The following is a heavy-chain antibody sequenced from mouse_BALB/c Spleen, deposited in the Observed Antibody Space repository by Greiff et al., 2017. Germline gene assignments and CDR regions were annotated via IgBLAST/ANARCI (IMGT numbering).Heavy chain of an antibody. J-gene: IGHJ4*01. Sequence: EVKLVESGGGLVQPGGSRKLSCAASGFTFRSFGMHRVRKAPEKGLEWVAYISSGSSTIYYADTVKGRFTIARDNPKYTLFLQMTSLRSEDTDMYDCAREPPRYYAMDYWGQGTSVTVSS. CDR1: GFTFRSFG. CDR2: ISSGSSTI. V-gene: IGHV5-17*02. CDR3: AREPPRYYAMDY.